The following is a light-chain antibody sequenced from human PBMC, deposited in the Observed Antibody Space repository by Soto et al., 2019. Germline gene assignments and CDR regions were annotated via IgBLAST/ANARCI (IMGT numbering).Light chain of an antibody. V-gene: IGKV1-5*01. CDR3: QQYENYWT. CDR1: QSISSW. Sequence: DIQMTQSPSTLCATAGDRVTITCRASQSISSWLAWYQQKPGKAPKLLIYDASNLESGVPSRFSGSGSGTDFTLTISHLQPDDSATYYCQQYENYWTFGQGTKVDIK. J-gene: IGKJ1*01. CDR2: DAS.